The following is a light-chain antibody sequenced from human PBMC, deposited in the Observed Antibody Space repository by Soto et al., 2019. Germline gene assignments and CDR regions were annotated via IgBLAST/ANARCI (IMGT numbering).Light chain of an antibody. V-gene: IGLV2-8*01. CDR3: SSYAGRNTYG. J-gene: IGLJ1*01. CDR2: EVI. Sequence: QSALTQPPSASGSPGQSVTISCTGTSSDVGIYDYVSWYQHYPDKAPKLIIFEVIKRPSGVPDRFSGSKSGNTASLTVSGLQPEDEADYYCSSYAGRNTYGFGTGTQLTVL. CDR1: SSDVGIYDY.